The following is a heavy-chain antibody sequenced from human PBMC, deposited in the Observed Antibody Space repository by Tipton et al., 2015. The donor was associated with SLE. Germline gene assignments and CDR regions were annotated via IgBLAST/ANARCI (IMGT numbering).Heavy chain of an antibody. CDR1: GFTFSYYW. D-gene: IGHD6-19*01. CDR2: ISYDGSNK. V-gene: IGHV3-30*03. J-gene: IGHJ6*03. Sequence: SLRLSCAASGFTFSYYWMHWVRQAPGKGLEWVAVISYDGSNKYYADSVKGRFTISRDNSKNTLYLQMNSLRAEDTAVYYCASEWLPFYYYMDVWGKGTTVTVSS. CDR3: ASEWLPFYYYMDV.